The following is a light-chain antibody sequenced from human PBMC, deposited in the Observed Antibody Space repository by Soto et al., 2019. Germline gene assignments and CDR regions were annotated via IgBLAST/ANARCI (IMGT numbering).Light chain of an antibody. CDR2: DAS. Sequence: EIVLTQSPATLSLSPGERATLSCRASQSVSSYLAWYQQKPGQAPRLLIYDASNRATGIPARFSGSGSGTDFTLTISILEPEEFAVYYCQKRSNWLRTFGQGTKVEIK. V-gene: IGKV3-11*01. J-gene: IGKJ1*01. CDR1: QSVSSY. CDR3: QKRSNWLRT.